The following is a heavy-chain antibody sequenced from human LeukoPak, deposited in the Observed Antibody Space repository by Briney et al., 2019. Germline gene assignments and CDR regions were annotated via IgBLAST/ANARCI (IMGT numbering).Heavy chain of an antibody. CDR2: ITPSGGT. CDR1: GYTFTDYY. Sequence: ASVKVSCKASGYTFTDYYIHWLRQAPGQGLEWMGWITPSGGTNYALRFQGRVTMTRDTSISTAYMGLSRLTYDDTAVFYCARDPDTPAEDLDYWGQGTLVTVSS. J-gene: IGHJ4*02. CDR3: ARDPDTPAEDLDY. V-gene: IGHV1-2*02. D-gene: IGHD2-15*01.